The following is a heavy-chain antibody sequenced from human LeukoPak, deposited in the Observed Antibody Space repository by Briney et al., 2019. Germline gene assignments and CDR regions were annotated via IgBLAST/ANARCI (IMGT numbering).Heavy chain of an antibody. Sequence: PSETLSLTCTVSGGSISSYYWSWIRQPPGKGLEWIGYIYYSGSTNYNPSLKRRVAMSVDTSKNQFSLKLSSVTAADTAVYYCARAAATLFNWFDPWGQGTLVTVSS. D-gene: IGHD6-25*01. J-gene: IGHJ5*02. V-gene: IGHV4-59*08. CDR3: ARAAATLFNWFDP. CDR2: IYYSGST. CDR1: GGSISSYY.